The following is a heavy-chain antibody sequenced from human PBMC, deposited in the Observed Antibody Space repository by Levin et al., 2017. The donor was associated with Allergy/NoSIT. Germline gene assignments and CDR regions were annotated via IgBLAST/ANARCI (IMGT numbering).Heavy chain of an antibody. CDR1: RFTFSSYA. CDR3: ARVLGDSYGSLIDY. Sequence: GGSLRLSCAASRFTFSSYAMSWVRQAPGKGLEWVAAITGSGDNIYYADSVKGRFTISRDNSKNTLYLQMNSLRAEDTALYYCARVLGDSYGSLIDYWGQGTLVTVSS. D-gene: IGHD5-18*01. CDR2: ITGSGDNI. V-gene: IGHV3-23*01. J-gene: IGHJ4*02.